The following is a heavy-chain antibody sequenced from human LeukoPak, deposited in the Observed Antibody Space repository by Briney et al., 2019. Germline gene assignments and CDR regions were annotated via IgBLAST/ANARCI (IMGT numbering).Heavy chain of an antibody. J-gene: IGHJ4*02. CDR3: ARDWPAEDCSSTSCYWD. V-gene: IGHV1-69*13. Sequence: SVKVSCKASGGTFSSYAISWVRQAPGQGLEWMGGIIPIFGTANYAQKFQGRVTITADESTSTAYMELSSLRSEDTAVYYCARDWPAEDCSSTSCYWDWGQGTLVTVSS. D-gene: IGHD2-2*01. CDR1: GGTFSSYA. CDR2: IIPIFGTA.